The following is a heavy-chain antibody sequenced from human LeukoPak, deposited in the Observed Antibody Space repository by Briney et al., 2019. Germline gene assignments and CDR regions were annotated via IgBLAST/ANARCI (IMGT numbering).Heavy chain of an antibody. CDR2: IIPKLGIT. CDR1: GGTFSTYA. J-gene: IGHJ3*02. V-gene: IGHV1-69*04. D-gene: IGHD2-8*01. Sequence: ASVKVSCKASGGTFSTYAISWVRQASGQGLEWMGRIIPKLGITKYAQRFQGRVTIIADKSTSAAYMELRSLRSEDTAVYYCATDDAIIRAFDIWGQGTMVTVSS. CDR3: ATDDAIIRAFDI.